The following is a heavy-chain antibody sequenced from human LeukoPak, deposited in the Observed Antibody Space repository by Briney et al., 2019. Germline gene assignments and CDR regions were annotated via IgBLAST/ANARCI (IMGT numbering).Heavy chain of an antibody. CDR3: ARDPYGGYNLGERDY. Sequence: GASVKVSCKASGYTFTSYGISWVRQAPGQGLEWMGWISAYNGNTNYAQKLQGRVTMTTDTSTSTAYMELRSLRSDDTAVYYCARDPYGGYNLGERDYWGQGTLVTVSS. D-gene: IGHD5-24*01. J-gene: IGHJ4*02. CDR2: ISAYNGNT. CDR1: GYTFTSYG. V-gene: IGHV1-18*01.